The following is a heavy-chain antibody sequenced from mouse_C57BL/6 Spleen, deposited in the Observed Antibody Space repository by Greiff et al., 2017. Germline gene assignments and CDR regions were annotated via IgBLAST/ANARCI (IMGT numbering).Heavy chain of an antibody. CDR1: GFTFSDYG. J-gene: IGHJ2*01. CDR2: ISSGSSTI. D-gene: IGHD2-1*01. CDR3: ARYYGNYVGYFDY. Sequence: EVMLVESGGGLVKPGGSLKLSCAASGFTFSDYGMHWVRQAPEKGLEWVAYISSGSSTIYYADTVKGRFTISRDNAKNTLFLQMTSLRSEYTAMYYCARYYGNYVGYFDYWGQGTTLTVSS. V-gene: IGHV5-17*01.